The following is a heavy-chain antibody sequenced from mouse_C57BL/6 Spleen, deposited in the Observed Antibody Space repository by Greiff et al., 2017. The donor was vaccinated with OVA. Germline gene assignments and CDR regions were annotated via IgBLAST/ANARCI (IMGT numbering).Heavy chain of an antibody. D-gene: IGHD2-3*01. CDR3: AREDDGYYRYYAMDY. CDR1: GYTFTSYG. V-gene: IGHV1-81*01. CDR2: IYPRSGNT. J-gene: IGHJ4*01. Sequence: QVQLQQSGAELARPGASVKLSCKASGYTFTSYGISWVKQRTGQGLEWIGEIYPRSGNTYYNEKFKGKATLTADKSSSTAYMELRSLTSEDSAVYFCAREDDGYYRYYAMDYWGQGTSVTVSS.